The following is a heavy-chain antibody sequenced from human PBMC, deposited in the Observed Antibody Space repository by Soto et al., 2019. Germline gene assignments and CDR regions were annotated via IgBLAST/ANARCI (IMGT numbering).Heavy chain of an antibody. CDR3: ARDWYCSGGSCLNWFDP. V-gene: IGHV1-18*01. CDR1: GYTFTSYG. CDR2: INTYNGNT. J-gene: IGHJ5*02. D-gene: IGHD2-15*01. Sequence: ASVKVSCKASGYTFTSYGISWVRQAPGQGLEWMGWINTYNGNTNYAQKLQGRVTMTTDTSTSTVYMELRSLTSDDTAVYYCARDWYCSGGSCLNWFDPWGQGTLVTVSS.